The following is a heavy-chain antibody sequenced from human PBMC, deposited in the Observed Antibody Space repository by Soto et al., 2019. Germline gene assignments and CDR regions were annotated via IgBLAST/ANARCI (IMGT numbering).Heavy chain of an antibody. Sequence: PGGSLRLSCAASGFTFGGSAMHWVRQASGKGLEWVGRIRSIDNSYATEYAASVKGRFTISRDDSKNTGYLQLNSLKTEDTAVYYCTTTWYSSSFYWGQGTLVTVSS. V-gene: IGHV3-73*01. CDR1: GFTFGGSA. D-gene: IGHD6-6*01. CDR2: IRSIDNSYAT. J-gene: IGHJ4*02. CDR3: TTTWYSSSFY.